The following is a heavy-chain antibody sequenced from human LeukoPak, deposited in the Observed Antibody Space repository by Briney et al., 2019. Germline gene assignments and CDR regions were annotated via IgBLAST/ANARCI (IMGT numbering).Heavy chain of an antibody. V-gene: IGHV3-23*01. CDR2: ISGGGGST. CDR3: AKDQGADDRHLLIVVPSGVWDY. J-gene: IGHJ4*02. CDR1: GFAFSSSA. Sequence: GGSLRLSCVASGFAFSSSAMTWVRQTPGKGLEWVASISGGGGSTYSADSVQGRFLISRDNSKNSLYLQMNSLRTEDTAVYYCAKDQGADDRHLLIVVPSGVWDYWGQGILVTVSS. D-gene: IGHD3-16*02.